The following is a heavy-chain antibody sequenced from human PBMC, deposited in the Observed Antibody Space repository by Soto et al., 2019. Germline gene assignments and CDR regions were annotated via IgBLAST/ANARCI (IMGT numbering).Heavy chain of an antibody. CDR3: ASHYDSSGYCYRGLDY. Sequence: QVQLVQSGAEVKKPGSSVKVSCKASGGTFSSYAISWVRQAPGQGLEWMGGIIPIFGTADYAQKFQGRVTIPADESTSTAYMELSSLRSEDTAVYYCASHYDSSGYCYRGLDYWGQGTLVTVSS. CDR2: IIPIFGTA. J-gene: IGHJ4*02. CDR1: GGTFSSYA. D-gene: IGHD3-22*01. V-gene: IGHV1-69*12.